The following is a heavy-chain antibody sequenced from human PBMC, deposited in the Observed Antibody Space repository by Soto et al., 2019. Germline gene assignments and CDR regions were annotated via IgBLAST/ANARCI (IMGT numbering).Heavy chain of an antibody. CDR2: ISYDGSNK. J-gene: IGHJ4*02. V-gene: IGHV3-30-3*01. Sequence: GGSLRLSCAASGFTFSSYAMHWVRQAPGKGLEWVAVISYDGSNKYYADSVKGRFTISRDNSKNTLYLQMNSLRAEDTAVYYCARDNYYDSSGYATFDYWGQGTLVTVSS. CDR1: GFTFSSYA. D-gene: IGHD3-22*01. CDR3: ARDNYYDSSGYATFDY.